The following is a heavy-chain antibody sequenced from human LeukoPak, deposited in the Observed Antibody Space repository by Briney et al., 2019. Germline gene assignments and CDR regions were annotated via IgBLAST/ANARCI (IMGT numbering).Heavy chain of an antibody. J-gene: IGHJ5*02. CDR1: GGSISSGGYS. V-gene: IGHV4-30-2*01. D-gene: IGHD3-10*01. Sequence: PSETLSLTCAVSGGSISSGGYSWSWIRQPPGKGLEWIGYIYHSGSTYYNPSLKSRVTISVDRSKNQFSLKPSSVTAADTAVYYCARAGSGSYYGWFDPWGQGTLVTVSS. CDR2: IYHSGST. CDR3: ARAGSGSYYGWFDP.